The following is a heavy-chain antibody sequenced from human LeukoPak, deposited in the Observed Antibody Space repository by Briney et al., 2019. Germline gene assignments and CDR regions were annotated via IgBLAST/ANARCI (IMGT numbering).Heavy chain of an antibody. V-gene: IGHV3-30*02. J-gene: IGHJ4*02. D-gene: IGHD3-16*01. CDR2: IRYDGSNK. Sequence: GGSLRLSRAASGFTFSSYGMHWVRQAPGKGLEWVAFIRYDGSNKYYADSVKGRFTISRDNSKNTLYLQMNSLRAEDTAVYYCAKDMLLVVPLWGQGTLVTVSS. CDR1: GFTFSSYG. CDR3: AKDMLLVVPL.